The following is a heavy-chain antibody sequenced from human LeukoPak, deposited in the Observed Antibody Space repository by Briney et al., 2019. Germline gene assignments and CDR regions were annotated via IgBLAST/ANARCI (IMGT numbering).Heavy chain of an antibody. V-gene: IGHV3-74*01. CDR3: AREGEKVLYRGERYYYYYYMDV. D-gene: IGHD3-10*01. CDR1: GFTFSSYW. Sequence: GGSLRLSCAASGFTFSSYWMHWVRHAPGKGLVWVSRINSDGSSTNYADSVKGRFTISRDNAKNTLYLQMHSLRAEDTAVYYCAREGEKVLYRGERYYYYYYMDVWGKGTTVTVSS. J-gene: IGHJ6*03. CDR2: INSDGSST.